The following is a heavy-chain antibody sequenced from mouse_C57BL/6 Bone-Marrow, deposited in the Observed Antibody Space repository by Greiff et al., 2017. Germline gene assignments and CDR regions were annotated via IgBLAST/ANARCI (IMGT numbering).Heavy chain of an antibody. J-gene: IGHJ1*03. Sequence: EVQLQQSGAELVRPGASVKLSCTASGFNIKDDYMHWVKQRPEQGLEWIGWIDPENGDTEYASKFPGKATLTADTSSNTAYLQLSSLTSEDTAVYYCTTLIARYWYFDVWGTGTTVTLSS. CDR3: TTLIARYWYFDV. CDR2: IDPENGDT. D-gene: IGHD6-1*01. V-gene: IGHV14-4*01. CDR1: GFNIKDDY.